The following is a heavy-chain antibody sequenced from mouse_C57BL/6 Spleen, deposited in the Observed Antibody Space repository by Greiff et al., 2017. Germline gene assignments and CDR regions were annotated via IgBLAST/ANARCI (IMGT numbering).Heavy chain of an antibody. D-gene: IGHD1-1*01. V-gene: IGHV1-62-2*01. CDR1: GYTFTEYT. CDR3: ARHEDSLYYYGSSKGYFDV. Sequence: QVQLQQSGAELVKPGASVKLSCKASGYTFTEYTIHWVKQRSGQGLEGIGWFYLGSGSIKSNEKFKDKAPLTADKSSSTVYMELSRLTSEDSTVYFCARHEDSLYYYGSSKGYFDVWGTGTTVTVSS. J-gene: IGHJ1*03. CDR2: FYLGSGSI.